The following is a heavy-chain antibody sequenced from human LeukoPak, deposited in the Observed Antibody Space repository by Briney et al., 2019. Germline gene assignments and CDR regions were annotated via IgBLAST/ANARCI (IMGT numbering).Heavy chain of an antibody. CDR1: GFTFSSYA. CDR2: MSGSGGST. V-gene: IGHV3-23*01. D-gene: IGHD6-19*01. CDR3: AKDHGLYQSGWNPLFDY. J-gene: IGHJ4*02. Sequence: GGSLRLSCAASGFTFSSYAMSWVRQAPGKGLEWVSAMSGSGGSTYYADSVKGRFTISRDNSKNMVYLQMNSLRAEDTAVYYCAKDHGLYQSGWNPLFDYWGQGTLVTVSS.